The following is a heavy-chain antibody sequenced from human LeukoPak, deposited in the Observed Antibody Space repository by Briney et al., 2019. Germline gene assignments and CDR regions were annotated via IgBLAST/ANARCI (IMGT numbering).Heavy chain of an antibody. CDR1: GGSISSYY. D-gene: IGHD4-17*01. CDR3: ARDGGDYVGY. Sequence: PSETLSLTCTVSGGSISSYYWSWIRQPPGKGLEWIGYNYYSGSTNYNPSLKSRVTISVDTSKNQFSLKLSSVTAADTAVYYCARDGGDYVGYWGQGTLVTVSS. J-gene: IGHJ4*02. CDR2: NYYSGST. V-gene: IGHV4-59*01.